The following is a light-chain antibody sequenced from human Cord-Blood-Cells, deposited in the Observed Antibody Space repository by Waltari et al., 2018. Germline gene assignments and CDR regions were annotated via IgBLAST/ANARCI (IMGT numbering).Light chain of an antibody. Sequence: QSALTQPASVSGSPGQSLTISCTGTSSDVGSYNLVSWYKQHPGKDPKLMIYEGSKRPSGVANRFSGSKSGNTASLTISGLQAEDEADYYCCSYAGSSTPWVFGGGTKLTVL. J-gene: IGLJ3*02. CDR3: CSYAGSSTPWV. CDR2: EGS. CDR1: SSDVGSYNL. V-gene: IGLV2-23*01.